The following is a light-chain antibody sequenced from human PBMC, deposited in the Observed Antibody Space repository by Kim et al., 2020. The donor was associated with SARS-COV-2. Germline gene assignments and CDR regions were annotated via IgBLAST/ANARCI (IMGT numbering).Light chain of an antibody. V-gene: IGLV1-44*01. CDR2: SNN. CDR3: AAWDDSLNGVV. Sequence: GKKVTISGSGSGSNIGSNTVNWYQQLPGPAPKLLIYSNNQRPSGVPDRFSGSKSGTSASLAISGLQSEDEADYYCAAWDDSLNGVVFGGGTQLTVL. CDR1: GSNIGSNT. J-gene: IGLJ2*01.